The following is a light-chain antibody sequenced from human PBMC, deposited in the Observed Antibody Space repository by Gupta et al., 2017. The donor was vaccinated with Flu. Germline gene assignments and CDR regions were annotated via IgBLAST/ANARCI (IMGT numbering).Light chain of an antibody. V-gene: IGKV3-20*01. J-gene: IGKJ2*01. CDR1: QSVSSSY. CDR3: QQDGSSPRT. CDR2: GAS. Sequence: EIVLTQSPGTLSLSPGEKATLSCRASQSVSSSYLAWYQQKPGQAPRLLIYGASSRATGIPDRFSGSGYGTDFTLTISRLEPEDFAVYYCQQDGSSPRTFGQGTXLEIK.